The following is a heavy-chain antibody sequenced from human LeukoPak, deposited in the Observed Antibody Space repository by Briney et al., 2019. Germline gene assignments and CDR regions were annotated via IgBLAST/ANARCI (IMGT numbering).Heavy chain of an antibody. CDR3: ARQWLVSPLFDY. J-gene: IGHJ4*02. Sequence: PSETLSLTCAVYGGSFSGYYWSWLRQPPGKGLEWIGEINHGGSTNYNPSLRSRVTVSVHTSKNQLSLKLSSVTAADTAVYYCARQWLVSPLFDYWGQGTLVTVSS. D-gene: IGHD6-19*01. CDR2: INHGGST. V-gene: IGHV4-34*01. CDR1: GGSFSGYY.